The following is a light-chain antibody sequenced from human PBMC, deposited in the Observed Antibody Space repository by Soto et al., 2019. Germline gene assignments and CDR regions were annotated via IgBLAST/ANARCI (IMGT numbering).Light chain of an antibody. CDR2: GAS. CDR3: QQYGSSLIT. CDR1: QKISSTV. Sequence: EIVLTQSPGILSLSPGERASLSCRASQKISSTVLAWYQQKPGQAPRLLIYGASSRTTGIPDRFSGSGSGTDFTLTISRLEPEDFAVYYCQQYGSSLITFGQGTRLEIK. V-gene: IGKV3-20*01. J-gene: IGKJ5*01.